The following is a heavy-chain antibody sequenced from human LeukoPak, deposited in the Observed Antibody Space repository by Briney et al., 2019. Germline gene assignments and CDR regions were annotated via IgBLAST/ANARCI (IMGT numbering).Heavy chain of an antibody. V-gene: IGHV6-1*01. D-gene: IGHD6-13*01. CDR3: ARGEGQPEDYYYYYMDV. J-gene: IGHJ6*03. Sequence: SQTLSLTCAISGDSVSSNSAAWNWIRQSPSRGLEWLGRTYYRSKWYNDYAVSGGSRIIINPDTSKNQFSLQLNSVTPEDTAVYYCARGEGQPEDYYYYYMDVWGKGTTVTVSS. CDR2: TYYRSKWYN. CDR1: GDSVSSNSAA.